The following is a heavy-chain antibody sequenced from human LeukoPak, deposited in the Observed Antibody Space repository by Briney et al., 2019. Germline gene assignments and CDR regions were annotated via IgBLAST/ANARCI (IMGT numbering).Heavy chain of an antibody. V-gene: IGHV5-51*01. J-gene: IGHJ3*02. CDR1: GYSFTSYW. D-gene: IGHD3-22*01. CDR3: RMGSEDSSGYYSKPDAFDI. Sequence: GESLKISCKGSGYSFTSYWIGWVRQMPGKGLEWMGIIYPGDSDTRYSPSFQGQVTISADKSISTAYLQWSSLKASDTAMYYCRMGSEDSSGYYSKPDAFDIWGQGTMVTVSS. CDR2: IYPGDSDT.